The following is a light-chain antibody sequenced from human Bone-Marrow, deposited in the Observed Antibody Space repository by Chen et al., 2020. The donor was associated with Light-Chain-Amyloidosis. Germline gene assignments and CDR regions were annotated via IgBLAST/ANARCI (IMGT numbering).Light chain of an antibody. J-gene: IGLJ3*02. CDR3: CSYAGSTTYWV. Sequence: QSAPNQPAPVFWAPGQAITISCPRTSSDVDGYNYVSWYQQHPGKAPKLMIYDISNRPSGVSNRFSGSKSDNTASLTISGLQAEDEADYYCCSYAGSTTYWVFGGGTKLTVL. CDR1: SSDVDGYNY. V-gene: IGLV2-14*01. CDR2: DIS.